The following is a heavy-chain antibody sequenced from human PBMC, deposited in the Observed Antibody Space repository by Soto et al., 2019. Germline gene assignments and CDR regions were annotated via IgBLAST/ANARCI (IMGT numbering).Heavy chain of an antibody. J-gene: IGHJ5*02. CDR3: ARGQRFSDWFDH. D-gene: IGHD3-3*01. CDR2: GYSSGGT. CDR1: GGSMSSYY. Sequence: QVHLQQSGPGLVNPSETLSLTCTVSGGSMSSYYCTWIRQPAGKGLVCIGRGYSSGGTHYNPSLKSRITIALDTTKNQVSVRLLSVSDADTDAYYCARGQRFSDWFDHWGQVTLVTVSS. V-gene: IGHV4-4*07.